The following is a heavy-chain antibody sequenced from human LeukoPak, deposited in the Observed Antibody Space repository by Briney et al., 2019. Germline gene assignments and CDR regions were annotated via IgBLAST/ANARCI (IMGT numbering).Heavy chain of an antibody. CDR3: ARDLRALAAAGTVDY. D-gene: IGHD6-13*01. Sequence: SQTLSLTCTVSGGSISSGSYYWGWIRQPPGKGLEWIGSIYYSGSTYYNPSLKSRVTISVDTSKNQFSLKLSSVTAADTAVYYCARDLRALAAAGTVDYWGQGTLVTVSS. CDR1: GGSISSGSYY. CDR2: IYYSGST. J-gene: IGHJ4*02. V-gene: IGHV4-39*07.